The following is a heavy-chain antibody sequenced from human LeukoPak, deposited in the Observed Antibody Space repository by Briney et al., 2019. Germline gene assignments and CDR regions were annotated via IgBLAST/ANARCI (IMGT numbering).Heavy chain of an antibody. D-gene: IGHD3-22*01. CDR3: ARPQYYYYDSSGPSGGVGYFDY. V-gene: IGHV3-7*04. J-gene: IGHJ4*02. Sequence: GGSLRLSCAASGFTFSSYAMSWVRQAPGKGLEWVANIKQDGSEKYYVDSVEGRFTISRDNAKNSLYLQMNSLRAEDTAVYYCARPQYYYYDSSGPSGGVGYFDYWGQGTLVTVSS. CDR1: GFTFSSYA. CDR2: IKQDGSEK.